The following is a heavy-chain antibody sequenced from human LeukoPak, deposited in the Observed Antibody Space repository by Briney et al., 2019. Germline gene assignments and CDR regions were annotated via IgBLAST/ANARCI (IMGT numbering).Heavy chain of an antibody. Sequence: GASVKVSCKASGYTFTSYGIAWVRQAPGQGLEWMGWISTYNGNTNFAQKLQGRVTLTTDTSTSTTYMELRSLTSDDTAVYYCARVGLDATPFDFWGQGTLVSVSS. D-gene: IGHD3/OR15-3a*01. J-gene: IGHJ4*02. CDR1: GYTFTSYG. CDR2: ISTYNGNT. V-gene: IGHV1-18*01. CDR3: ARVGLDATPFDF.